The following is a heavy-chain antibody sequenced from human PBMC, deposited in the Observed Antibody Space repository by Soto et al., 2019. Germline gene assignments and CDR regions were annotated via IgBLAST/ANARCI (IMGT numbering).Heavy chain of an antibody. V-gene: IGHV3-23*01. CDR2: ISGSGGST. D-gene: IGHD6-13*01. CDR1: GFTFSSYA. J-gene: IGHJ4*02. Sequence: EVQLLESGGGLVQPGGSLRLSCAASGFTFSSYAMSWVRQAPGKGLEWVSAISGSGGSTYYADSVKGRFTISRDNSKNPLDLQMHSLGAEDTAVYYCSKEGPQLGGGYFDYWGQGTLVTVSS. CDR3: SKEGPQLGGGYFDY.